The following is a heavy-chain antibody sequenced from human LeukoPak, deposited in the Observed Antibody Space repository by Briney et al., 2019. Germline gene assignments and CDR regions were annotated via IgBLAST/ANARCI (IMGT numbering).Heavy chain of an antibody. CDR3: AKHADTAMVGDYFDY. V-gene: IGHV3-23*01. Sequence: PGGSLRLSCAASGFTFSSYAMSRIRQAPGKGLEWVSAISGSGGSTYYADSVKGRFTISRDNSKNTLYLQTNSLRAEDTAVYYCAKHADTAMVGDYFDYWGQGTLVTVSS. J-gene: IGHJ4*02. CDR2: ISGSGGST. D-gene: IGHD5-18*01. CDR1: GFTFSSYA.